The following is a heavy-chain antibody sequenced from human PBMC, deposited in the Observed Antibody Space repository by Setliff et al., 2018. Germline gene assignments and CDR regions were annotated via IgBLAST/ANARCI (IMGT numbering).Heavy chain of an antibody. Sequence: GESLTISCAASGFTFSTYYMHWVRQPPGKGLEWVAFVHYDGVNKHYRDSVKGRFTISRDNSKNTLYLQMNSLRPDDTAVYYCARDLREHISSGYYPIDYWGQGTLVTVSS. D-gene: IGHD3-22*01. CDR2: VHYDGVNK. CDR1: GFTFSTYY. V-gene: IGHV3-30*02. J-gene: IGHJ4*02. CDR3: ARDLREHISSGYYPIDY.